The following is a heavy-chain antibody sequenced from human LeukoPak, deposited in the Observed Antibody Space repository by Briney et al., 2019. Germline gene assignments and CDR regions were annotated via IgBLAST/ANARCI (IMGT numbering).Heavy chain of an antibody. CDR1: GGSISSDNYQ. CDR3: ARYGSGSTWFDP. CDR2: INYSGST. J-gene: IGHJ5*02. Sequence: KPSQTLSLTCTVSGGSISSDNYQWSWIRQPPGTGLEWIGYINYSGSTYYNPSLKSRVTISVDTSKNQFSLKLTSVTAADTAVYYCARYGSGSTWFDPWGQGTLVTVSS. D-gene: IGHD3-10*01. V-gene: IGHV4-30-4*01.